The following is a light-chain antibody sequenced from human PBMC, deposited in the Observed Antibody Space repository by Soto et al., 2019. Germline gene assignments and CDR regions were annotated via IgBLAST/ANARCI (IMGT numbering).Light chain of an antibody. CDR3: QHYGTSATWT. Sequence: EIVLTQSPVTLSLSPGERATLSCRASQSISSSYLAWYQQKAGQAPRPLIFGASSRASGIPGRFSGSGSGTDFTLTISRLEPEDFAVYYCQHYGTSATWTFGQGTKVEIK. V-gene: IGKV3-20*01. J-gene: IGKJ1*01. CDR2: GAS. CDR1: QSISSSY.